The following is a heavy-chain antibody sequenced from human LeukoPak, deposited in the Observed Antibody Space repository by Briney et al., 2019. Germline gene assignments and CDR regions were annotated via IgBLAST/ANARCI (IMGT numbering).Heavy chain of an antibody. CDR3: ARDPRSTVTTRYYYYYMDV. CDR1: GFTFSSYS. J-gene: IGHJ6*03. CDR2: ISSSSSYI. D-gene: IGHD4-17*01. Sequence: PGGSLRLSCAASGFTFSSYSMNWVRQAPGKGLEWVSSISSSSSYIYYADSVKGRFTISRDNAKNSLYLQMNSLRAEDTAVYYCARDPRSTVTTRYYYYYMDVWGKGTTVTVSS. V-gene: IGHV3-21*01.